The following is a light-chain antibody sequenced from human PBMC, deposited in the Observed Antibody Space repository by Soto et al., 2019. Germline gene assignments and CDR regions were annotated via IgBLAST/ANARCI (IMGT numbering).Light chain of an antibody. V-gene: IGKV1-5*03. J-gene: IGKJ4*01. CDR3: QQYNGYPLT. CDR2: QAS. Sequence: DIPMTQSPSTLSASVGDRVTITCRASQSLNSRLAWYQQKPGKAPNLLIYQASSLESGVPSRFSGSGSGTEFTLTISSLQPGDFATYYCQQYNGYPLTFGGGTRVEIK. CDR1: QSLNSR.